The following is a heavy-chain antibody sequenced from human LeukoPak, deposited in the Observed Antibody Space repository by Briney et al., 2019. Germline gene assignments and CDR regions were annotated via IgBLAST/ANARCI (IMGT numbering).Heavy chain of an antibody. CDR3: TRDVFSLGDS. D-gene: IGHD2/OR15-2a*01. V-gene: IGHV3-74*01. CDR2: INHDGSLR. Sequence: PGGSLRLSCAASGFTLRSYGMHWVRQSPGKGLLWVSHINHDGSLRDYADSVKGRFTISEDIAKNTVYLQMDSLGAEDTAVYYCTRDVFSLGDSWGQGTLVTVSS. J-gene: IGHJ4*02. CDR1: GFTLRSYG.